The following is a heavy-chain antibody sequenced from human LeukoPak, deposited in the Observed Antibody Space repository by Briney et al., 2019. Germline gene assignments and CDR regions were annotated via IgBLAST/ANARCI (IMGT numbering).Heavy chain of an antibody. J-gene: IGHJ4*02. D-gene: IGHD1-26*01. CDR3: ARVIAGSYWRRYYFDY. CDR1: GFTFSSYW. CDR2: IKQDGSEK. Sequence: GGSLRLSCAASGFTFSSYWMSWVRQAPGKGLEWVANIKQDGSEKHYVDSVKGRFTISRDNAKNSLYLQMNSLRAEDTAAYYCARVIAGSYWRRYYFDYWGQGTLVTVSS. V-gene: IGHV3-7*01.